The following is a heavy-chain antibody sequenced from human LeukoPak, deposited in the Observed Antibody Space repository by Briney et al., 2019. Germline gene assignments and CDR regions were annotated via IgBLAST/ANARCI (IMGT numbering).Heavy chain of an antibody. J-gene: IGHJ4*02. CDR3: ARDSAVAGTSGTGY. CDR1: GYSISSGYY. D-gene: IGHD6-19*01. V-gene: IGHV4-38-2*02. Sequence: SETLSLTCTVSGYSISSGYYWGWIRQPPGKGLEWIGSIYHSGSTYYNPSLKSRVTISVDTSKNQFSLKLSSVTAADTAVYYCARDSAVAGTSGTGYWGQGTLVTVSS. CDR2: IYHSGST.